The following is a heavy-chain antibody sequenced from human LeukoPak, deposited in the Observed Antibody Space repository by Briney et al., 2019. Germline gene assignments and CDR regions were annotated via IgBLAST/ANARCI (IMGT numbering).Heavy chain of an antibody. CDR3: ARAAYSSGWTYYYYYYMDV. D-gene: IGHD6-19*01. Sequence: SETLSLTCTVSGGSISSYYWSWIRQPPGKGLEWIGYIYYSGSTNYKPSLKSRVTISVDTSKNQFSLKLSSVTAADTAVYYCARAAYSSGWTYYYYYYMDVWGKGTTVTVSS. V-gene: IGHV4-59*01. J-gene: IGHJ6*03. CDR2: IYYSGST. CDR1: GGSISSYY.